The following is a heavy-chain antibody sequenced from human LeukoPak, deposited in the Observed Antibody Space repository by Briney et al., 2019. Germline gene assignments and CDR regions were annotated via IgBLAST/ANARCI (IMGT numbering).Heavy chain of an antibody. CDR1: GYTFTNYY. CDR2: TNVSGGSA. J-gene: IGHJ3*02. CDR3: ARALANGTFDI. V-gene: IGHV1-46*01. Sequence: ASVKVSCKASGYTFTNYYLHWVRQAPGQGLEWMGITNVSGGSATYAQKFQGRVTMTRDMSTSTVYMELSSLRSEDTAVYYCARALANGTFDIWGQGTMVTASS. D-gene: IGHD1-26*01.